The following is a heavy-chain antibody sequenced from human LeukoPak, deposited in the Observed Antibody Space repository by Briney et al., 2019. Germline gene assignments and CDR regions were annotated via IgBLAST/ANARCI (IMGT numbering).Heavy chain of an antibody. D-gene: IGHD3-10*01. Sequence: SETLSLTCPVSGGSISSYYWSCIRQPPGKGLEWIGYIYYSGSTNYNPSLKSRVTISVDTSKNQFSLKLSSVTAADTAVYYCARHALLRDAFDIWGQGTMVTVSS. J-gene: IGHJ3*02. V-gene: IGHV4-59*08. CDR2: IYYSGST. CDR3: ARHALLRDAFDI. CDR1: GGSISSYY.